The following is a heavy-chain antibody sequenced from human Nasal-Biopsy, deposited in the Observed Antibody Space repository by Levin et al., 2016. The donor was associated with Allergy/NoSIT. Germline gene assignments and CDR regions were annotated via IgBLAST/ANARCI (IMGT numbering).Heavy chain of an antibody. CDR3: GRDRVFIGNGYDAIDH. D-gene: IGHD3-22*01. Sequence: GGSLRLSCVGSGFTFSQSAMHWVRQAPGKGLDWVALISYDGGIQYYADSVRGRFTISRDNSKNTVYLQINSLRPEDTAVYYCGRDRVFIGNGYDAIDHWGPGTLVTVSS. CDR1: GFTFSQSA. CDR2: ISYDGGIQ. V-gene: IGHV3-30*14. J-gene: IGHJ4*02.